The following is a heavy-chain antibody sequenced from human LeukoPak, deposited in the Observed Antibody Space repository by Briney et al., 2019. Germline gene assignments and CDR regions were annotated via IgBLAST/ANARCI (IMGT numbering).Heavy chain of an antibody. CDR2: IKQGGGEI. V-gene: IGHV3-7*03. CDR3: AKAVAGTVGWYFDL. CDR1: GFTFSRYW. D-gene: IGHD6-19*01. J-gene: IGHJ2*01. Sequence: GGSMRLSCAASGFTFSRYWMSWVRQVPRKGLEWVANIKQGGGEIYYVDSVKGRFTVSRDNAKNSLYLQMNSLRAEDTALYYCAKAVAGTVGWYFDLWGRGTLVTVSS.